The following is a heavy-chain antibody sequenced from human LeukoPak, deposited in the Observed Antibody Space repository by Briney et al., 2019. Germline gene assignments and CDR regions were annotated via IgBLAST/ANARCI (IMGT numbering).Heavy chain of an antibody. CDR1: GGSISSGGYY. CDR2: IYHSGST. D-gene: IGHD3-10*01. CDR3: ARAVYYGSGSYYNVARN. V-gene: IGHV4-30-2*01. Sequence: SQTLSLTCTVSGGSISSGGYYWSWIRQPPGKGLEWIGYIYHSGSTYYNPSLKSRVTISVDRSKNQFSLKLSSVTAADTAVYYCARAVYYGSGSYYNVARNWGQGTLVTVSS. J-gene: IGHJ4*02.